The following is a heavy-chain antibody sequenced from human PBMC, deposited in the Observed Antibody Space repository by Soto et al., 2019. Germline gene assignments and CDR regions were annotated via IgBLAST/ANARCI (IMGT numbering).Heavy chain of an antibody. CDR2: ISGSGGST. D-gene: IGHD6-13*01. CDR1: GFTFSSYA. V-gene: IGHV3-23*01. CDR3: EKSWVLAAAVRGDY. Sequence: GGLRLSCAASGFTFSSYAMSWVRQAPGKGLEWVSAISGSGGSTYYADSVKGRFTISRDNSKNTLYLQMNSLRAEDTAVYYCEKSWVLAAAVRGDYWGQGTLVTVSS. J-gene: IGHJ4*02.